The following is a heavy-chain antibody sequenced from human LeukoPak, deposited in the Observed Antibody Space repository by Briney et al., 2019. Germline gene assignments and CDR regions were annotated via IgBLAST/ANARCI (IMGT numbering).Heavy chain of an antibody. CDR2: ISGSGDTT. D-gene: IGHD5-24*01. CDR1: GFTFSSYA. J-gene: IGHJ4*02. CDR3: AKDGRATITFDY. Sequence: QPGGSLRPSCSASGFTFSSYALSWVRQVPGKGLEWVSVISGSGDTTVYADSVKGRFTVSRDNYKDTVYLQMSSLRAEDSAVYYCAKDGRATITFDYWGQGTLVTVSS. V-gene: IGHV3-23*01.